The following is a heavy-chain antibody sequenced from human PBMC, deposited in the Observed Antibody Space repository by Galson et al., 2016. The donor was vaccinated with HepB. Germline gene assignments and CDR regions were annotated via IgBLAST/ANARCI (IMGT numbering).Heavy chain of an antibody. J-gene: IGHJ4*02. CDR1: GDSVSSDVYS. V-gene: IGHV4-61*08. CDR2: IYYSGST. Sequence: SETLSLTCSVSGDSVSSDVYSWSWIRQPPGKGLEWIGYIYYSGSTNYYPSLKSRVTISVDTSRNQFSLKLTSVTAADTAVYYCAREETGRLPLDYWGQGTLVTVSS. CDR3: AREETGRLPLDY. D-gene: IGHD1-1*01.